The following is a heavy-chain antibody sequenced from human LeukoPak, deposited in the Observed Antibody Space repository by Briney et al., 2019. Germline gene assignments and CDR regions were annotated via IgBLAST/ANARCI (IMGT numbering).Heavy chain of an antibody. J-gene: IGHJ4*02. CDR2: IRYDGSNK. V-gene: IGHV3-30*02. CDR3: AKDSSGWYKFFDY. D-gene: IGHD6-19*01. Sequence: PGGSLRLSCAASGSTFSSYGMHWVRQAPGKGLEWVAFIRYDGSNKYYADSVKGRFTISRDNSKNTLYLQMNSLRAEDTAVYYCAKDSSGWYKFFDYWGQGTLVTVSS. CDR1: GSTFSSYG.